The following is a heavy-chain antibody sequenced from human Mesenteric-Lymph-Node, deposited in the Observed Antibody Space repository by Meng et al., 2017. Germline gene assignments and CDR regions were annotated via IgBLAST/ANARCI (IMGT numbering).Heavy chain of an antibody. CDR2: IYTSGST. Sequence: SETLSLTCTVSGGSISSGSYYWSWLRQPAGKGLEWIGRIYTSGSTNYNPSLESRVTISVDTSKNRFSLKLSSVTAADTAVYYCARDLGVRGGFDYWGQGTLVTVSS. J-gene: IGHJ4*02. CDR1: GGSISSGSYY. V-gene: IGHV4-61*02. D-gene: IGHD3-10*01. CDR3: ARDLGVRGGFDY.